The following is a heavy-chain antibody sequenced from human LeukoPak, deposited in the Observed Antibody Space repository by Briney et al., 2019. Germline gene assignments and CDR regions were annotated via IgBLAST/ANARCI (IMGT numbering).Heavy chain of an antibody. CDR3: TTDRGYCGGDCSPP. CDR2: IKSKTDGGTT. J-gene: IGHJ5*02. D-gene: IGHD2-21*02. CDR1: GFTFSNAW. Sequence: GGSLRLSRAASGFTFSNAWMSWVRQAPGKGLEWVGRIKSKTDGGTTDYAAPVKGRFTISRDDSKNTLYLQMNSLKTEDTAVYYCTTDRGYCGGDCSPPWGQGTLVTVSS. V-gene: IGHV3-15*01.